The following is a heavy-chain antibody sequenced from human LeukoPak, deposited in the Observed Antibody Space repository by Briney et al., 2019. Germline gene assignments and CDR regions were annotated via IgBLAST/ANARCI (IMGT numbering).Heavy chain of an antibody. CDR1: GYTFTGYY. CDR3: ARGVAGTHYYYYYMDV. J-gene: IGHJ6*03. V-gene: IGHV1-2*02. Sequence: ASVKVSCKASGYTFTGYYMHWVRQAPGQGLEWMGWINPNSGGTNYAQTFQGRVTMTRDTSISTAYMELSRLRSDDTAVYYWARGVAGTHYYYYYMDVWGKGTTVTVSS. CDR2: INPNSGGT. D-gene: IGHD1/OR15-1a*01.